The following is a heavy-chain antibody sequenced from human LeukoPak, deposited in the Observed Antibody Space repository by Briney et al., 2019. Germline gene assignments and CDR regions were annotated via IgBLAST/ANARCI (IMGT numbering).Heavy chain of an antibody. CDR3: AAEFPHRRPQGSGPAFYFDY. CDR1: GYTFTSYA. J-gene: IGHJ4*02. D-gene: IGHD2-15*01. V-gene: IGHV7-4-1*02. Sequence: ASVKVSCKASGYTFTSYAMNWVRQAPGQGLEWMGWINTNTGNPTYAQGFTGRFVFSLDTSVSTAYLQISSLKAEDTAVYYCAAEFPHRRPQGSGPAFYFDYWGQGTLVTVSS. CDR2: INTNTGNP.